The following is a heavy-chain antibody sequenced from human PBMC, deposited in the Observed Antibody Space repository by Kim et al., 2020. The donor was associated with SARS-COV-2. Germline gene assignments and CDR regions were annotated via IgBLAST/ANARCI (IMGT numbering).Heavy chain of an antibody. CDR3: ARVFGSYYDSIGSEPYF. CDR1: GFTFSDYY. D-gene: IGHD3-22*01. Sequence: GGSLRLSCAASGFTFSDYYMSWIRQAPGKGLEWVSSISGSSRYTNYEDSVKGRFTISRDNALNSLYLQMYSLRAEDTAVYYCARVFGSYYDSIGSEPYF. CDR2: ISGSSRYT. J-gene: IGHJ4*01. V-gene: IGHV3-11*06.